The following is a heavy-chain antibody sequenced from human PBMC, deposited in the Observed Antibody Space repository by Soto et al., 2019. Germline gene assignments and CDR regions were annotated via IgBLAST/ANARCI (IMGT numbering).Heavy chain of an antibody. Sequence: PSETLSLTCTVSGGSISSYYWSWIRQPPGKGLEWIGYIYYTGTTNYNPSLKSRVTISVDTSKNQFSLKLSSVTTADTAVYYCARRSTRGQRLAKKFDYWGQGTLVTVSS. V-gene: IGHV4-59*01. J-gene: IGHJ4*02. CDR1: GGSISSYY. D-gene: IGHD2-2*01. CDR2: IYYTGTT. CDR3: ARRSTRGQRLAKKFDY.